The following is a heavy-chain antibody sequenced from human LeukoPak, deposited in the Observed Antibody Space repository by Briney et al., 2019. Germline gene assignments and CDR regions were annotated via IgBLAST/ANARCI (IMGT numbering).Heavy chain of an antibody. Sequence: GGSLRLSCAASGFIFSNSAMNWVRQAPGKGLEWVSSFNNDGTYIYYAGPVKGRFTISRDNAKNSLYLRLNSLRVEDTAVYYCARDPTHYLRYGYFDYWGQGTLVTVSS. CDR1: GFIFSNSA. CDR3: ARDPTHYLRYGYFDY. J-gene: IGHJ4*02. CDR2: FNNDGTYI. V-gene: IGHV3-21*01. D-gene: IGHD3-9*01.